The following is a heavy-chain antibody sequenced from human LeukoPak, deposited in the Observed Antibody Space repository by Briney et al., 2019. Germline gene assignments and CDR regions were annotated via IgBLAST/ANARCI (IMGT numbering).Heavy chain of an antibody. CDR3: ARGDYGSGQYFDY. CDR1: GFTVSSTF. D-gene: IGHD3-10*01. J-gene: IGHJ4*02. Sequence: GGSLRLSCAASGFTVSSTFMSWVRKAPGKGLEWVSILFSGGATYYADSVKGQFTISRDDSKNTLFLQMDSLTAEDTAVYYCARGDYGSGQYFDYWGQGTLVTVSS. CDR2: LFSGGAT. V-gene: IGHV3-53*01.